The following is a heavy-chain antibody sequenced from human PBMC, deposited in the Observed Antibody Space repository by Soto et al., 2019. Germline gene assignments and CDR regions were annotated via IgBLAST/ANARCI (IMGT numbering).Heavy chain of an antibody. V-gene: IGHV3-23*01. D-gene: IGHD2-15*01. Sequence: EVQLLESGVGLVQPGGSLRLSCAASGFTFSSYAMSWVRPAPGKGREWVSAISGSGVSTYYADSVKGRFTISRDNSKNTLYLQMNSLRAEDTAGYYCADSVEGVDVCGKGTTVTVSS. CDR1: GFTFSSYA. J-gene: IGHJ6*04. CDR2: ISGSGVST. CDR3: ADSVEGVDV.